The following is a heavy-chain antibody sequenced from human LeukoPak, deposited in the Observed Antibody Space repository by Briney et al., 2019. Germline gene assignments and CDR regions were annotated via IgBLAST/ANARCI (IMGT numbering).Heavy chain of an antibody. CDR3: ARQAGTVTAPFDY. J-gene: IGHJ4*02. Sequence: SETLSLTCTVSGGSISSYYRSWIRQPPGKGLEWIGYIYYSGSTNYNPSLKSRVTISVDTSKNQFSLKLSSVTAADTAVYYCARQAGTVTAPFDYWGQGTLVTVSS. CDR1: GGSISSYY. CDR2: IYYSGST. V-gene: IGHV4-59*08. D-gene: IGHD2-21*02.